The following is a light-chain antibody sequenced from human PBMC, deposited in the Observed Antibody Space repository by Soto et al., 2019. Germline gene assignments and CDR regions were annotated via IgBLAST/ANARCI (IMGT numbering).Light chain of an antibody. V-gene: IGKV3-20*01. CDR3: QQYGSSPWT. J-gene: IGKJ1*01. CDR2: GAS. Sequence: EIVLTQSPGTLSLSPGERATLSCRASQSVSSSYLAWYQQKPGQAPRLLIYGASSRATGIPDRFSGSGSGTDFTLTISRLEPEDFAVYYCQQYGSSPWTVGQGDKVELK. CDR1: QSVSSSY.